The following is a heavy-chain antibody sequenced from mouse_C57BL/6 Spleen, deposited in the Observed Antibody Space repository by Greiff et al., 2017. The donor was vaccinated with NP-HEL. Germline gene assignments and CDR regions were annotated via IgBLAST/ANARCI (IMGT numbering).Heavy chain of an antibody. Sequence: EVQLVESGPGLVKPSQSLSLTCSVTGYSITSGYYWNWIRQFPGNKLEWMGYISYDGSNNYNPSLKNRISITRDTSKNQFFLKLNSVTTEDTATYYCARDRGYYGLYWYFDVWGTGTTVTVSS. J-gene: IGHJ1*03. V-gene: IGHV3-6*01. CDR2: ISYDGSN. CDR3: ARDRGYYGLYWYFDV. CDR1: GYSITSGYY. D-gene: IGHD1-1*01.